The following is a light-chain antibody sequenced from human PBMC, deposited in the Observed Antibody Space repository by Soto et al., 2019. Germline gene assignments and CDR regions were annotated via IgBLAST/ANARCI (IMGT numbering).Light chain of an antibody. CDR3: SSYTSSSTLVV. J-gene: IGLJ2*01. V-gene: IGLV2-14*01. CDR1: SSDVGGYNY. Sequence: QSVLTQPASVSGSPGQSITISCTGTSSDVGGYNYVSWYQQHPGKAPKLIIYDVSNRPSGVSNRFSGSKSGNTASLTISGLQAEDEADYCCSSYTSSSTLVVFGGRTKLTVL. CDR2: DVS.